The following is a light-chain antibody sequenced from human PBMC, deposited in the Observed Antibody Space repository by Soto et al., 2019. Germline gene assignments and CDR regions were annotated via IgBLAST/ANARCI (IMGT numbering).Light chain of an antibody. V-gene: IGLV2-8*01. Sequence: QSALTQPPSASGSPGQSVTISCTGTSSDVGGNNYVSWYQQHPGKVPKLLIYEVSKRPSGVPDRFSGSKSGNTASLTVSGLQAEDEGDYYCSSYAGSNNFVVFGGGTKVTVL. J-gene: IGLJ2*01. CDR1: SSDVGGNNY. CDR2: EVS. CDR3: SSYAGSNNFVV.